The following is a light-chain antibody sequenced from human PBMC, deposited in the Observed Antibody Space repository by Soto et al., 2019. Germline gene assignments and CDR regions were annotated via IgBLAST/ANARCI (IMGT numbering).Light chain of an antibody. V-gene: IGLV6-57*03. CDR1: SGSIASNY. Sequence: NFMLTQPHSVSESPGKTVTISCTRSSGSIASNYVQWYQQRPGSAPTTVIYEDNQRPSGVPDRFSGSIDSSSNSASLTISGLKAEEGADTNCQFNKTNSIVVFGGGTKL. J-gene: IGLJ2*01. CDR2: EDN. CDR3: QFNKTNSIVV.